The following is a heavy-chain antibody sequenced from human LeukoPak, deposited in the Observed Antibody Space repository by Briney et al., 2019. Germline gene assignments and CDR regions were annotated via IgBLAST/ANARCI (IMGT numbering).Heavy chain of an antibody. CDR3: AKDKVRWSTGYFDS. Sequence: PGGSLRLSCAASGFTFDDYAMHWVRQVPGKGLEWVSGINWNSGRIGYADSVKGRFTISRDNAKNSLYLQMNSLRAEDTALYYCAKDKVRWSTGYFDSWGQGTLVIVSS. V-gene: IGHV3-9*01. CDR1: GFTFDDYA. CDR2: INWNSGRI. D-gene: IGHD1-26*01. J-gene: IGHJ4*02.